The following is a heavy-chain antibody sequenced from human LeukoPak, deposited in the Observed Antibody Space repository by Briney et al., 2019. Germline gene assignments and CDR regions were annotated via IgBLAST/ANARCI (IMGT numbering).Heavy chain of an antibody. CDR1: GGTFSSYA. Sequence: ASVKVSCKASGGTFSSYAISWVRQAPGQGLEWMGRIIPIFGIANYAQKFQGRVTITADKSTSTAYMELSSLRSEDTAVYYCARTGIVEMATNVLDYWGQGTLVTVSS. CDR3: ARTGIVEMATNVLDY. J-gene: IGHJ4*02. CDR2: IIPIFGIA. V-gene: IGHV1-69*04. D-gene: IGHD5-24*01.